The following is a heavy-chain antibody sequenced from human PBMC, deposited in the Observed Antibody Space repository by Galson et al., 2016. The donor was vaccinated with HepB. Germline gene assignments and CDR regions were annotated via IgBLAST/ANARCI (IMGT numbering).Heavy chain of an antibody. D-gene: IGHD4-23*01. CDR3: ARDLWRGGRIDY. CDR1: GFTFSSHW. Sequence: SLRLSCAASGFTFSSHWMHWVRQAPGKGLVWVSRINTDGSNTSYADSVKGRFTISRDNAKNTLYLQMNSLRAEDTAVYYCARDLWRGGRIDYWGQGTLVTVSS. J-gene: IGHJ4*02. V-gene: IGHV3-74*01. CDR2: INTDGSNT.